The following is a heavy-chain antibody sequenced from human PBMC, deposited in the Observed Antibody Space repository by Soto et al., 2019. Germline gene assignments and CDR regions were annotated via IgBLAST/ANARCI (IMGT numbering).Heavy chain of an antibody. Sequence: PSETLSLTCTVSGGSISRGGYYWSWIRQHPGKGLEWIGYIYYSGSTYYNPSLKSRVTISVDTSKNQFSLKLSSVTAADTAVYYCARWYYDFRGFDPWGQGTLVTVSS. CDR3: ARWYYDFRGFDP. CDR1: GGSISRGGYY. J-gene: IGHJ5*02. CDR2: IYYSGST. V-gene: IGHV4-31*03. D-gene: IGHD3-3*01.